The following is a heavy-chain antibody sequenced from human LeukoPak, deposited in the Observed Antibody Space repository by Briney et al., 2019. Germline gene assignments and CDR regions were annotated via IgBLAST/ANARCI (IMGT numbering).Heavy chain of an antibody. Sequence: SETLSLTCTVSGGSISSGDYYWSWIRQPPGKGLEWIGYVYYSGSTYYNPSLKSRVTISVDTSKNQFSLKLSSVTAADTAVYYCARGRLPRGDFDYWGQGTLVTVSS. D-gene: IGHD3-16*01. CDR3: ARGRLPRGDFDY. CDR2: VYYSGST. CDR1: GGSISSGDYY. J-gene: IGHJ4*02. V-gene: IGHV4-30-4*01.